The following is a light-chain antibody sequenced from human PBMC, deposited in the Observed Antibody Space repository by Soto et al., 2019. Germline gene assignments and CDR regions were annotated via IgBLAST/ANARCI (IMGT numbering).Light chain of an antibody. J-gene: IGKJ4*01. CDR3: QHSNNVVT. CDR2: GAS. CDR1: QSVSTRY. V-gene: IGKV3-20*01. Sequence: ESMLTQSPGTLSLSPGERATLSCRASQSVSTRYLAWYQQKPGQAPRLLIYGASIRAAGIPDRFSGSGSGTNFTLTISSLDSEDFAVYYCQHSNNVVTFGGGTKVEIK.